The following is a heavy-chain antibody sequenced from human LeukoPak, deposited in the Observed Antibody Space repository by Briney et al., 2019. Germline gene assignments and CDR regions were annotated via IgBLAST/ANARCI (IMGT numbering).Heavy chain of an antibody. Sequence: ASVKVSCKASGYTFTSYALNWVRQAPGQGLEWMGWINTNTGNPTYAQGFTGRFVFSLDTSVSTAYLQISSLKAEDTAVYYCARGRTGPYYYGMDVWGQGTTVTVSS. CDR1: GYTFTSYA. CDR2: INTNTGNP. D-gene: IGHD1-14*01. V-gene: IGHV7-4-1*02. J-gene: IGHJ6*02. CDR3: ARGRTGPYYYGMDV.